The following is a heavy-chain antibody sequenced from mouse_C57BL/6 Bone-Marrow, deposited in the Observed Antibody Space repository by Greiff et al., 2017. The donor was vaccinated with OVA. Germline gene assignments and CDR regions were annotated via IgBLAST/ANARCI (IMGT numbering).Heavy chain of an antibody. Sequence: DVQLVESGPELVKPGASVKIPCKASGYTFTDYNMDWVKQSHGKSLEWIGDINPNNGGTIYNQKFKGKATLTVDKSSSTAYMELRSLTSEDTAVYYGARSAITTVVADFDYWGQGTTLTVSA. CDR1: GYTFTDYN. D-gene: IGHD1-1*01. V-gene: IGHV1-18*01. CDR3: ARSAITTVVADFDY. CDR2: INPNNGGT. J-gene: IGHJ2*01.